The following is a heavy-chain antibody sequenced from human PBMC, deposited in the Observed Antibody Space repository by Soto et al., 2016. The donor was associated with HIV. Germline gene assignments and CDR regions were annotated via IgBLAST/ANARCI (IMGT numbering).Heavy chain of an antibody. CDR2: ISGNANKA. Sequence: QLLESGGGLVKPGGSHRLSCAASGFTFNDYAMSWVRQPPGKGLEWVSGISGNANKADYTDSVEGRFTISRDNSRNILFLQMNSLRADDTAVYFCVAESGGHFDHNGFYPVYWGQGILLSASS. CDR1: GFTFNDYA. J-gene: IGHJ4*02. D-gene: IGHD5-12*01. V-gene: IGHV3-23*01. CDR3: VAESGGHFDHNGFYPVY.